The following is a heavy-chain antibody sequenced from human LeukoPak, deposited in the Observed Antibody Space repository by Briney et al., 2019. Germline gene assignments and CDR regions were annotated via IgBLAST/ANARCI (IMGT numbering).Heavy chain of an antibody. CDR1: GDSISDYY. V-gene: IGHV4-4*07. J-gene: IGHJ5*01. CDR3: ARDLDYCTNGVCYLDWFDS. Sequence: SETLSLTCTVSGDSISDYYWSWIRQPAGKGLEWIGRIYTSGSTNYNPSLKSRVTMSVDTSKNQFSLKLSPVTAADTAVYYCARDLDYCTNGVCYLDWFDSWGQGTLVTVSS. CDR2: IYTSGST. D-gene: IGHD2-8*01.